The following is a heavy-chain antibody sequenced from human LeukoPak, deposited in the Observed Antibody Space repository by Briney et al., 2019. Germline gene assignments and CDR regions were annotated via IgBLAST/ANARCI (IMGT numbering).Heavy chain of an antibody. J-gene: IGHJ6*03. D-gene: IGHD5-12*01. CDR1: GFTFDDYG. CDR2: IQYDGSNK. CDR3: ANVRNSGYDYYYYYYMDV. Sequence: GGSLRLSCAASGFTFDDYGMHWVRQAPGKGLEWVAFIQYDGSNKYYADSVKGRFAISRDNSKNTLYLQMNSLRAEDTAVYYCANVRNSGYDYYYYYYMDVWGKGTTVTISS. V-gene: IGHV3-30*02.